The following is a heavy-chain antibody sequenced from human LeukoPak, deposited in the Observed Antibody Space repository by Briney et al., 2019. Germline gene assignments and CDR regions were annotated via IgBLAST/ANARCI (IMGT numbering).Heavy chain of an antibody. CDR3: ARDRSSSSSEFDY. D-gene: IGHD6-6*01. CDR2: IIPIFGTA. CDR1: GGTFSSYA. J-gene: IGHJ4*02. Sequence: ASVKVSCKASGGTFSSYAISWVRQAPGQGLEWMGGIIPIFGTANYAQKFQGRVTITADETTSTAYMELSSLRSEDTAVYYCARDRSSSSSEFDYWGQGTLVTVSS. V-gene: IGHV1-69*13.